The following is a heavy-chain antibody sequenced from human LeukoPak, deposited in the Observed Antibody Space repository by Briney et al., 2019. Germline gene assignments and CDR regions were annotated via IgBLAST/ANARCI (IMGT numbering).Heavy chain of an antibody. CDR3: AREAGSYGLYYFDY. Sequence: EASVKVSCKASGGTFSSYTISWVRQAPGQGLEWMGRIIPILGIANYAQKFQGRVTITADKSTSTAYMELSSPRSEDTAVYYCAREAGSYGLYYFDYWGQGTLVTVSS. V-gene: IGHV1-69*04. CDR1: GGTFSSYT. J-gene: IGHJ4*02. CDR2: IIPILGIA. D-gene: IGHD5-18*01.